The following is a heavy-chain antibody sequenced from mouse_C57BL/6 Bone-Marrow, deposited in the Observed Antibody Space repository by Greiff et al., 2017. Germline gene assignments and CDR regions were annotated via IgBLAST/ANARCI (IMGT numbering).Heavy chain of an antibody. V-gene: IGHV2-5*01. D-gene: IGHD3-3*01. CDR2: IWRGGST. J-gene: IGHJ4*01. CDR1: GFSLTSYG. Sequence: VQLQQSGPGLVQPSQSLSITCTVSGFSLTSYGVHWVRQSPGKGLEWLGVIWRGGSTDYNAAFMSRLSIAKDNSKSQVFFKMNSLQADDTAIYYRAKKGDGEKDAMDYWGQGTSVTVSS. CDR3: AKKGDGEKDAMDY.